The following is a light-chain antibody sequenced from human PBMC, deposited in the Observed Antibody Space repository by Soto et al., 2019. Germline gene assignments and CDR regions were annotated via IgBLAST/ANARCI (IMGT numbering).Light chain of an antibody. J-gene: IGKJ4*01. V-gene: IGKV3-20*01. CDR3: QQYGSSLLT. Sequence: DIVLTQSPGTLSLSPGERAALSGRASQSVSSSYLAWYQQKPGQAPRLLIYGASSRATGIPDRFSGSGSGTDFTLTISRLEPEDFAVYYCQQYGSSLLTFGGGTKVDIK. CDR1: QSVSSSY. CDR2: GAS.